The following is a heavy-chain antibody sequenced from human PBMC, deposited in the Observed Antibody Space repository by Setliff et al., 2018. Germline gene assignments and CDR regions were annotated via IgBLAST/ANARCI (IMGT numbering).Heavy chain of an antibody. CDR1: GATFSSYG. V-gene: IGHV1-69*05. CDR3: VREGVDRRSSTDYRYYMDV. Sequence: EASVKVSCKASGATFSSYGISWVRQAPGQGLEWMGGTIPMFGTTEYAQKFQGRLTIITDESTNTAFMQLSSLRSDDTAVYYCVREGVDRRSSTDYRYYMDVWGKGTTVTVSS. D-gene: IGHD6-6*01. J-gene: IGHJ6*03. CDR2: TIPMFGTT.